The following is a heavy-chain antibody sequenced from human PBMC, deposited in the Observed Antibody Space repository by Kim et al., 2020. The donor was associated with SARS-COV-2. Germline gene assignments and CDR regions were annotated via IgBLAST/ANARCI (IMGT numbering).Heavy chain of an antibody. J-gene: IGHJ6*02. CDR2: IYYSGST. V-gene: IGHV4-39*01. CDR1: GGSISSSSYY. Sequence: SETLSLTCTVSGGSISSSSYYWGWIRQPPGKGLEWIGSIYYSGSTYYNPSLKSRVTISVDTSKNQFSLKLSSVTAADTAVYYCARLINSGYYYYGMDVWGQGTTVTVSS. CDR3: ARLINSGYYYYGMDV. D-gene: IGHD6-19*01.